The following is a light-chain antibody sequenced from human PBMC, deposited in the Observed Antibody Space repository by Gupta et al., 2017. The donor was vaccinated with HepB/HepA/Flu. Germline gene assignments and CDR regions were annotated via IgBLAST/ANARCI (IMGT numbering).Light chain of an antibody. CDR1: QSVSSY. V-gene: IGKV3-11*01. CDR3: QQRSNWPLT. CDR2: DAS. Sequence: EIVLTQSPATLSLSPGGRATLSCRASQSVSSYLAWYQQKAGQAPRLLIYDASNRATGIPARFSGSGSGTDFTLTISSLEPEDFAVYYCQQRSNWPLTFGGGTKVEIK. J-gene: IGKJ4*01.